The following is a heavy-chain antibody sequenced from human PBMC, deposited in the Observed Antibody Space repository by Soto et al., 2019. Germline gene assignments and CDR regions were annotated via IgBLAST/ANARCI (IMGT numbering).Heavy chain of an antibody. CDR1: GFTFSAYY. D-gene: IGHD6-6*01. Sequence: QVQLVESGGGLVKPGGSLRLCCAAAGFTFSAYYMSWIREAPGKGLEWVSYISNTGRTLYYADFMKGRFTISRDNAKNALNLQMNSLRSEYTAVEYCARDLVAVNGGVYSSSSGGCFFDFCGQGTMVTVSS. CDR3: ARDLVAVNGGVYSSSSGGCFFDF. J-gene: IGHJ4*02. CDR2: ISNTGRTL. V-gene: IGHV3-11*01.